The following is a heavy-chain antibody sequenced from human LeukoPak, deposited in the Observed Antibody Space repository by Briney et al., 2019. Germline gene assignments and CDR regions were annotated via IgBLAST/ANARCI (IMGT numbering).Heavy chain of an antibody. J-gene: IGHJ4*02. D-gene: IGHD3-22*01. CDR2: IYYSGST. CDR1: GGSISDYY. V-gene: IGHV4-59*08. CDR3: ASYYDSSGHYYFDY. Sequence: SETLSLTCTVSGGSISDYYWSWIRQPPGRGLEWIGYIYYSGSTNYNPSLKSRVTISVDTSKNQFSLKLSSVTAADTAVYYCASYYDSSGHYYFDYWGQGTLVTVSS.